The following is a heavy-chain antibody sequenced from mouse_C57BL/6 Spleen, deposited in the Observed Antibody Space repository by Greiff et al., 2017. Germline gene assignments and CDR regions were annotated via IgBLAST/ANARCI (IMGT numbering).Heavy chain of an antibody. CDR3: TESDGSSYGYFDV. J-gene: IGHJ1*03. CDR2: IRLKSDNYAT. Sequence: EVKLMESGGGLVQPGGSMKLSCVASGFTFSNYWMNWVRQSPEKGLEWVAQIRLKSDNYATHYAESVKGRFTISRDDSKSSVYLKMNNLRAEDTGIYYCTESDGSSYGYFDVWGTGTTVTVSS. D-gene: IGHD1-1*01. CDR1: GFTFSNYW. V-gene: IGHV6-3*01.